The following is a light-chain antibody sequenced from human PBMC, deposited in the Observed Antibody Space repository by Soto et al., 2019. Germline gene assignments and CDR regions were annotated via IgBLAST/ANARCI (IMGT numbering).Light chain of an antibody. CDR1: SSDVGGYNY. CDR3: SSYAGSNPLV. CDR2: EVS. J-gene: IGLJ1*01. V-gene: IGLV2-8*01. Sequence: QSALTQPPSASGSPGQSVTISCTGTSSDVGGYNYVSWYQQHPGKAPKLMIDEVSKRPSGVPDRVSGSKACNTASLTGSGLQAEGEADYYCSSYAGSNPLVFGTGTKLTVL.